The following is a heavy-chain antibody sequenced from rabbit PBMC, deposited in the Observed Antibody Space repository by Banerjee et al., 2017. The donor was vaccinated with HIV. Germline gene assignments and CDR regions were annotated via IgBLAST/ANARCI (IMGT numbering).Heavy chain of an antibody. CDR1: GIDFSSYG. V-gene: IGHV1S45*01. J-gene: IGHJ4*01. Sequence: QEQLEESGGGLVKPGGSLTLTCKASGIDFSSYGISWVRQAPGKGLEWIACINTSSGNTVYATWAKGRFTISKTSPTTVTLQMTSLTAADTATYFCARDLAGVIGRNFGLWGPGTLVTV. CDR2: INTSSGNT. D-gene: IGHD4-1*01. CDR3: ARDLAGVIGRNFGL.